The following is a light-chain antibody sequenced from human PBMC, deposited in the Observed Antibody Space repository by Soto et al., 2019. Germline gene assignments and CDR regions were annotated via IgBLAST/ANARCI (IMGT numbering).Light chain of an antibody. J-gene: IGLJ1*01. V-gene: IGLV2-14*01. CDR2: DVS. CDR3: SSHTSSSRYV. CDR1: SSDVGGNH. Sequence: QSALTQPASVSGSPGQSITISCTGTSSDVGGNHVSWYQQHPGKAPRLIIYDVSNRPSGISNRFSGSKSDNTASLTISGLQADDEADYYRSSHTSSSRYVFGTGTKLTVL.